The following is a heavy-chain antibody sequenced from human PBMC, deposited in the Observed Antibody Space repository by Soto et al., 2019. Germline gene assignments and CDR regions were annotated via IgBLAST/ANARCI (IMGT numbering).Heavy chain of an antibody. CDR1: GGSISSGGYS. Sequence: SETLSLTCAVSGGSISSGGYSWSWIRQPPGKGLEWIGYIYHSVSTYYNPSLKSRVTISVDRSKNQFSLKLSSVTAADTAVYYCARATVTHSFLGAFDIWGQGTMVTVSS. CDR2: IYHSVST. J-gene: IGHJ3*02. D-gene: IGHD4-17*01. V-gene: IGHV4-30-2*01. CDR3: ARATVTHSFLGAFDI.